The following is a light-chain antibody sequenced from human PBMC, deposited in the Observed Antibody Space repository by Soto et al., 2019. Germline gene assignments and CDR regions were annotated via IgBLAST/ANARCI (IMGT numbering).Light chain of an antibody. Sequence: QSALTQPRSVSGSPGQSITISCTGTSSDVGGYNYVSWYRQHPGKAPKLMIYDVSKRPSGVPDRFSGSKSGNTASLTISGLQAEDEADYAGSYTHYVFGTGTKLTVL. CDR1: SSDVGGYNY. V-gene: IGLV2-11*01. J-gene: IGLJ1*01. CDR3: SYTHYV. CDR2: DVS.